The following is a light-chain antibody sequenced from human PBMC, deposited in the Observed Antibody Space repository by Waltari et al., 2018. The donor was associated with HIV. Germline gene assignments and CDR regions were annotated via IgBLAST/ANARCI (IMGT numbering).Light chain of an antibody. CDR3: QQFNYYWT. V-gene: IGKV1-5*03. CDR1: RDVRNW. J-gene: IGKJ1*01. Sequence: DIQMTQTPSILSASVGDRVTITCRASRDVRNWLAWYQQKPGKALKPLIYKVSSLESGVPSRFSGSGSGTEFTLTINSLQPDDFATYYCQQFNYYWTFGQGTKVEVK. CDR2: KVS.